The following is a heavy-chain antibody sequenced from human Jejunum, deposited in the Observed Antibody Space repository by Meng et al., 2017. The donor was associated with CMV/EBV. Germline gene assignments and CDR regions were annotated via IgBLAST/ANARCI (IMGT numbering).Heavy chain of an antibody. D-gene: IGHD1-26*01. CDR3: ARLGGFEYYFDY. CDR1: GAASTSSSQY. J-gene: IGHJ4*02. V-gene: IGHV4-39*02. CDR2: VYYSGRT. Sequence: GAASTSSSQYWGGSSQPPGKGLEWLGGVYYSGRTYSNPSLKSRVIMSVDTSNNHFSLKLSSVTAADTAVYYCARLGGFEYYFDYWGQGARVTVSS.